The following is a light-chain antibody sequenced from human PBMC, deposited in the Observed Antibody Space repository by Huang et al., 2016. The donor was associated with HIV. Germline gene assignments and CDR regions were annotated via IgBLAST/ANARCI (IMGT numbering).Light chain of an antibody. Sequence: ETVMTQSPVTLSVSPGDRASLSCRSSQIVSSHLAWYQQKPGQAPRLLIYAACTRATGVPARFSGSGAGTEFTLTISTLQSEDSAVYYCQQYNDFRSTFGPGTRVEIK. V-gene: IGKV3-15*01. CDR1: QIVSSH. CDR2: AAC. J-gene: IGKJ3*01. CDR3: QQYNDFRST.